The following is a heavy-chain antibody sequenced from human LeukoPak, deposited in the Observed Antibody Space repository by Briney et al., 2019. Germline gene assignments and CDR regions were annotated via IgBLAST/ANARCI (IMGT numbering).Heavy chain of an antibody. CDR2: VSANDGST. CDR3: AKALSYSGYDYYFGS. Sequence: GGSLTLSCPASGFTFSSYAMSWLRQAPGKGLEWVSTVSANDGSTYYADSAKGRFIISRDNSKNTLSLQMSSLRAEDTALYYCAKALSYSGYDYYFGSWGEGTLVTVSS. J-gene: IGHJ4*02. D-gene: IGHD5-12*01. V-gene: IGHV3-23*01. CDR1: GFTFSSYA.